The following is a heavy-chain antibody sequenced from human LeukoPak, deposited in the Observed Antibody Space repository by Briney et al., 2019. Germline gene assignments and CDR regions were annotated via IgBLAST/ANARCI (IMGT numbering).Heavy chain of an antibody. CDR1: GGSISSYY. D-gene: IGHD3-22*01. V-gene: IGHV4-59*08. CDR2: IYYSGST. Sequence: SETLSLTCTVSGGSISSYYWSWIRQPPGKGLEWIGSIYYSGSTNYKPSLKSRVTISVDTSKNQFSLKLSSVTAADTAVYYCARHAYYYDRSGSYEAFDIWGQGTMVTVPS. J-gene: IGHJ3*02. CDR3: ARHAYYYDRSGSYEAFDI.